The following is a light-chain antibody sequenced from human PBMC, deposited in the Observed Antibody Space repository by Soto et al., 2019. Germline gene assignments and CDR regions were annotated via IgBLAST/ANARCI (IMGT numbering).Light chain of an antibody. CDR1: QSISSW. V-gene: IGKV1-5*01. CDR3: QQYDNLPFT. J-gene: IGKJ3*01. Sequence: DIKMTQSPSTLSASVGDRVTITCRASQSISSWLAWYQQKPGKAPKLLIYDASSLESGVPSRFSGSGSGTEFTLTISSLQPDDFATYYCQQYDNLPFTFGPGTKVDIK. CDR2: DAS.